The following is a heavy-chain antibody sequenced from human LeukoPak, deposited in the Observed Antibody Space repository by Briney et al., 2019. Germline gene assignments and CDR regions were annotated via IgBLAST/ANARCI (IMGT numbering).Heavy chain of an antibody. CDR3: ARSAYCGGDCYADAFDI. CDR2: IYHSGST. CDR1: GGSISSGGYS. J-gene: IGHJ3*02. D-gene: IGHD2-21*02. Sequence: SETLSLTCAVSGGSISSGGYSWSWIRQPPGKGLEWIGYIYHSGSTYYNPSLKNRVTISVDRSKNQFSLKLSSVTAADTAVYYCARSAYCGGDCYADAFDIWGQGTMVTVSS. V-gene: IGHV4-30-2*01.